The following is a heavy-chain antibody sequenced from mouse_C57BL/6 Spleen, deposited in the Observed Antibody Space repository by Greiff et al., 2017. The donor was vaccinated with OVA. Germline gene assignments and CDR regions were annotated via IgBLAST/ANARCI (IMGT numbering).Heavy chain of an antibody. Sequence: VKLQQPGAELVKPGASVKLSCKASGYTFTSYWMHWVKQRPGQGLEWIGMIHPNSGSTNYNEKFKSKATLTVDKSSSTAYMQLSSLTSEDSAVYYCARSRGKLGPDYWGQGTTLTVSS. CDR1: GYTFTSYW. V-gene: IGHV1-64*01. J-gene: IGHJ2*01. D-gene: IGHD4-1*01. CDR3: ARSRGKLGPDY. CDR2: IHPNSGST.